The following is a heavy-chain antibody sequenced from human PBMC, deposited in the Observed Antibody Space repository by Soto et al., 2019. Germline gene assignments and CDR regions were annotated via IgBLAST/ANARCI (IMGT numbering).Heavy chain of an antibody. CDR2: FDPEDGET. Sequence: GASVKVSCKVSGYTLTELSMHWVRQAPGKGLEWMGGFDPEDGETIYAQKFQGRVTMTEDTSTDTAYMELSSLRSEDTAVYYCAILGQYCSSTSCYIPNAFDIWAQGTMVPVS. V-gene: IGHV1-24*01. D-gene: IGHD2-2*02. CDR1: GYTLTELS. J-gene: IGHJ3*02. CDR3: AILGQYCSSTSCYIPNAFDI.